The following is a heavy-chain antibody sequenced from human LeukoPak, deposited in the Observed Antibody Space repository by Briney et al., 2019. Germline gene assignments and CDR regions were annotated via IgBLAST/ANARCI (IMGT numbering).Heavy chain of an antibody. CDR1: GYSFTSYR. CDR2: IYPGDSDT. D-gene: IGHD6-19*01. Sequence: GESLKISCKGSGYSFTSYRIGWVRQMPGKGLEWMGIIYPGDSDTRYSPSFQGQVTISADKSISTAYLQWSSLKASDTAMYYCAISFEAVAGTALFDYWGQGTLVTVSS. V-gene: IGHV5-51*01. CDR3: AISFEAVAGTALFDY. J-gene: IGHJ4*02.